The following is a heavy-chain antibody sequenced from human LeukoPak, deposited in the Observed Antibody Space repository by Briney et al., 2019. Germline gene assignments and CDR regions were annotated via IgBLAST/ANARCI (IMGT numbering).Heavy chain of an antibody. J-gene: IGHJ3*01. CDR1: GFAFGSYA. CDR2: IGASGADT. D-gene: IGHD3-22*01. V-gene: IGHV3-23*01. Sequence: GGSLRLSCEASGFAFGSYAMTWVRQAPGKGLDWVSVIGASGADTYYADSVKGRFTVSRDNAKNTLYLHMSSLRAEDTAVYFCARRPRDSSGYFLGAFHDWGQGTTVTVSS. CDR3: ARRPRDSSGYFLGAFHD.